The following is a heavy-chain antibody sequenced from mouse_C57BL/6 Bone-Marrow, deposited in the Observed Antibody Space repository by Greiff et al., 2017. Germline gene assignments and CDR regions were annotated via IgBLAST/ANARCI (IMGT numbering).Heavy chain of an antibody. Sequence: VQLQQSGPELVKPGASVKISCKASGYAFSSSWMNWVKQRPGTGLEWIGRIYPGDGDTNYNGKFKGKATLTADKSSSTAYMQLSSLTSEDSAVYFCAWAMDYWGQGTSVTVSS. CDR2: IYPGDGDT. J-gene: IGHJ4*01. CDR1: GYAFSSSW. V-gene: IGHV1-82*01. CDR3: AWAMDY.